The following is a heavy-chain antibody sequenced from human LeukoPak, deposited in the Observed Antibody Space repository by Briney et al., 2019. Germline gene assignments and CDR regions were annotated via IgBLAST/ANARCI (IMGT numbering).Heavy chain of an antibody. CDR2: IYYSGST. J-gene: IGHJ4*02. Sequence: PSETLSLTCTVSGGSISSSGYYWGWIRQPPGKGLEWIGSIYYSGSTYYNPSLKSRVTISVDTSKNQFSLKLSSVTAADTAVYYCAKGNGYSYGRYYFDYWGQGTLVTVSS. V-gene: IGHV4-39*01. D-gene: IGHD5-18*01. CDR3: AKGNGYSYGRYYFDY. CDR1: GGSISSSGYY.